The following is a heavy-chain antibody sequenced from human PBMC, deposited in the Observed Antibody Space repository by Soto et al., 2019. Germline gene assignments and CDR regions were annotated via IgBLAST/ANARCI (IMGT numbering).Heavy chain of an antibody. Sequence: QVQLVQSGAEVKKPGASVKVSCKASGYTFTSYAMHWVRQAPGQRLEWMGWINAGNGNTKYSQKFQGRVTITRDTSASTAYMELSSLRSEDTAVYYCAGRAAAGTGDYYYDGMDVWGQGTTVTVSS. V-gene: IGHV1-3*01. CDR3: AGRAAAGTGDYYYDGMDV. J-gene: IGHJ6*02. D-gene: IGHD6-13*01. CDR2: INAGNGNT. CDR1: GYTFTSYA.